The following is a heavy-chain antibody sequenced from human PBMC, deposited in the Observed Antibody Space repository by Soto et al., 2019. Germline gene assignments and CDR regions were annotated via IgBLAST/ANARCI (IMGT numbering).Heavy chain of an antibody. Sequence: QVQLVQSGAEVQKPGSSVKVSCKASGGTFSSYTISWVRQAPGQGLEWMGRIIPILGIANYAQKFQGRVTITADKSTSTAYMELSSLRSEDTAVYYCASHSGYDSDGGDYWGQGTLVTGSS. V-gene: IGHV1-69*02. CDR3: ASHSGYDSDGGDY. CDR1: GGTFSSYT. D-gene: IGHD5-12*01. CDR2: IIPILGIA. J-gene: IGHJ4*02.